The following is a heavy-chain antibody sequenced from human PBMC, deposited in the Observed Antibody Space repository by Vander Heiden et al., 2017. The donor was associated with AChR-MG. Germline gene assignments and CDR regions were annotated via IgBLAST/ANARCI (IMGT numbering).Heavy chain of an antibody. J-gene: IGHJ5*02. D-gene: IGHD6-19*01. CDR1: GFPFSSYW. CDR3: ARGSSGWYLPYNWFDP. CDR2: INSDGSST. Sequence: EVQLVESGGGLVQPGGSLRLSCAASGFPFSSYWMHWVRQAPGKGLVWVSRINSDGSSTSYADSVKGRFTISRDNAKNTLYLQMNSLRAEDTAVYYCARGSSGWYLPYNWFDPWGQGTLVTVSS. V-gene: IGHV3-74*01.